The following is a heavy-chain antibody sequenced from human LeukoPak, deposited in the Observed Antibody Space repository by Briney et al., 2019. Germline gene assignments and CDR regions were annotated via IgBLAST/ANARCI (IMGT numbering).Heavy chain of an antibody. CDR1: GYTFASYY. Sequence: GASVTVSCKASGYTFASYYMHWVRQAPGQGLEWMGIINPGGGTTNYAQKFQGRVTMTRDTSTSTVYMELSSLRSEDTAVYYCARDRYGDFWFDFWGQGTLVTVSS. CDR3: ARDRYGDFWFDF. V-gene: IGHV1-46*01. CDR2: INPGGGTT. D-gene: IGHD4-17*01. J-gene: IGHJ5*01.